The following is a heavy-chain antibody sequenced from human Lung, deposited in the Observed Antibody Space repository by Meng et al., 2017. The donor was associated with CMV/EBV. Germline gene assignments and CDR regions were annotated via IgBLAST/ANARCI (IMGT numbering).Heavy chain of an antibody. CDR1: GDTPTADF. V-gene: IGHV1-2*02. J-gene: IGHJ5*02. CDR2: INSHSGAT. D-gene: IGHD6-6*01. CDR3: LTYTSSSHSFGP. Sequence: SVXVSXXASGDTPTADFMLWVRQAPGQGLEWMGWINSHSGATQYAQKFQGRVTMTRDTSISTVYMDLSSLRSDDTADYYCLTYTSSSHSFGPWGQGTLVTVSS.